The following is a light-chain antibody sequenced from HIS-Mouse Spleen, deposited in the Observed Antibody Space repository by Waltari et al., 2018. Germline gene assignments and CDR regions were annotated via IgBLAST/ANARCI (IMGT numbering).Light chain of an antibody. V-gene: IGLV2-23*01. CDR3: CSYAGSSTWV. CDR1: SCDVGSYNL. Sequence: QPALTQPASVSGSPGRSTTIPCPRTSCDVGSYNLVSWYQQDPGKAPKLMIYEGSKRPSGVSNRFSGSKSGNTASLTISGLQAEDEADYYCCSYAGSSTWVFGGGTKLTVL. J-gene: IGLJ3*02. CDR2: EGS.